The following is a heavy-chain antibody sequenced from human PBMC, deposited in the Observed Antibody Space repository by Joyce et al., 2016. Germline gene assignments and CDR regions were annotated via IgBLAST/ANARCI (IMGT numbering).Heavy chain of an antibody. CDR1: GFAFSGST. D-gene: IGHD1-20*01. CDR2: IRTKTPSFAT. V-gene: IGHV3-73*02. J-gene: IGHJ4*02. Sequence: EVQLVESGGGLVQPGGSLKLCCAASGFAFSGSTMHWVRQNYGKGLEWIGRIRTKTPSFATSYAASVEGRFTISRDDSKNTAYLQMNSLKTEDAAVYYCTRSITGVVAHFEYWGQGTLVTVSS. CDR3: TRSITGVVAHFEY.